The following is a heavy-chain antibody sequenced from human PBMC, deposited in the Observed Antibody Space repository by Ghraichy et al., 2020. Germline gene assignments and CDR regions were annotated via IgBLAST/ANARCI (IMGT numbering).Heavy chain of an antibody. CDR3: ASGDFRFGDVLCFDY. Sequence: SETLSLTCTVSGGSISSSSYYWGWIRQPPGKGLEWIGSIYYSGSTYYNPSLKSRVTISVDTSKNQFSLKLSSVTAADTAVYYCASGDFRFGDVLCFDYWGQGTLVTVSS. D-gene: IGHD3-10*01. CDR1: GGSISSSSYY. V-gene: IGHV4-39*01. J-gene: IGHJ4*02. CDR2: IYYSGST.